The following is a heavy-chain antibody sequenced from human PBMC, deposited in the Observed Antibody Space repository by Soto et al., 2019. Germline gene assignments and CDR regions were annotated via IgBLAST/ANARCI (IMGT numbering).Heavy chain of an antibody. CDR1: GFTFSSYS. V-gene: IGHV3-30-3*01. CDR3: ARGLVVLISHPDY. D-gene: IGHD2-15*01. Sequence: GSLRLSCAASGFTFSSYSMHWVRQAPGKGLEWMAVMSNDGSKKYYADSVKGRFTISRDNSNNTLYLQMNSLRPEDTAVYYCARGLVVLISHPDYWGQGTLVTVSS. CDR2: MSNDGSKK. J-gene: IGHJ4*02.